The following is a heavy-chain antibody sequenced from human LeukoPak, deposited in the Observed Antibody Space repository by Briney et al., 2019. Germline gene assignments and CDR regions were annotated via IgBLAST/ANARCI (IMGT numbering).Heavy chain of an antibody. V-gene: IGHV1-2*02. J-gene: IGHJ4*02. D-gene: IGHD2-15*01. CDR3: ARAYCSAGDCYEFDY. CDR2: INPNNGGT. CDR1: GYTFTGYY. Sequence: ASVKVSCKAPGYTFTGYYMHWVRQAPGQGLEWMGWINPNNGGTNYARKFHGRVTMTRDTSISTLYMELSSLRSDDTAVYYCARAYCSAGDCYEFDYWGQGTLVTVSS.